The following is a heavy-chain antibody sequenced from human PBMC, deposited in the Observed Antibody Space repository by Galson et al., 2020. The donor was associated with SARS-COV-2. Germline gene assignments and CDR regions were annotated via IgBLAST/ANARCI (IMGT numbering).Heavy chain of an antibody. Sequence: GGSLRLSCAASGFIFSSYSMNWVRQAPGKGLEWVSCITRSSSYMYYADSVKGRFTISRDNAKNSLYLQMNSLRAEDTAVYYCARGGYYGSGSSSAMDVWGQGTTVTVSS. CDR3: ARGGYYGSGSSSAMDV. CDR1: GFIFSSYS. D-gene: IGHD3-10*01. CDR2: ITRSSSYM. J-gene: IGHJ6*02. V-gene: IGHV3-21*01.